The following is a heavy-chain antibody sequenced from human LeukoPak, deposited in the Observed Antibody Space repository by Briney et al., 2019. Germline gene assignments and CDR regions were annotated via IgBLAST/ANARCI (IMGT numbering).Heavy chain of an antibody. CDR2: VYTSGST. CDR3: ARVNYYYYYMDV. Sequence: PSETLSLTCTVSGDSISSFYWSWIRQPAGQGLEWIGRVYTSGSTNYNPSLKSRATMSVDMSKNQFSLKLSSVTAADTAVYYCARVNYYYYYMDVWGKGTTVTISS. J-gene: IGHJ6*03. V-gene: IGHV4-4*07. CDR1: GDSISSFY.